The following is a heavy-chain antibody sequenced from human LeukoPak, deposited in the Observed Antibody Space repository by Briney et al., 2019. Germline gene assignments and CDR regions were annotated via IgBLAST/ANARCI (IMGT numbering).Heavy chain of an antibody. V-gene: IGHV4-39*02. D-gene: IGHD6-19*01. CDR2: VYFSGTT. CDR1: GASISSIRCD. Sequence: NPSETLSFTSTISGASISSIRCDWDWLRQPPGKGLEWIGTVYFSGTTYYNPSLESRVTMSIDTSKNHLSLKMTSVTAADTAVYYCAAPLGGTGKSYFHYWGQGTLVAVSS. CDR3: AAPLGGTGKSYFHY. J-gene: IGHJ1*01.